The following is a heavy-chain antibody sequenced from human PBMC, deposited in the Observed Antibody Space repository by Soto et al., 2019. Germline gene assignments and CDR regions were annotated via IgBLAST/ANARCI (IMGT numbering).Heavy chain of an antibody. CDR1: GFTFSSYA. CDR2: ISGSGGST. V-gene: IGHV3-23*01. CDR3: AEVGVKWLLPDDY. J-gene: IGHJ4*02. Sequence: EVQLLESGGGLVQPGGSLRLSCAASGFTFSSYAMSWVRQAPGKGLEWVSAISGSGGSTYYADSVKGRFTITRDNSKNTRYLQMNSLRAEDTAVYYCAEVGVKWLLPDDYWGQGTLVTVSS. D-gene: IGHD3-22*01.